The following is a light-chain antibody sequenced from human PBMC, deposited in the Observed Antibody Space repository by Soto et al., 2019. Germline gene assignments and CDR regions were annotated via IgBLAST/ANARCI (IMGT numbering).Light chain of an antibody. Sequence: DIQMTQSPSSLSASVGDRVTITFRASQYISTYLNWYQQKPGKAPKLLIYAASSLQSGVPSRFTGSGSGTDFTLTISSLQPEDFATYYCLQSYSTPDFGQGTRLEIK. CDR2: AAS. CDR1: QYISTY. V-gene: IGKV1-39*01. CDR3: LQSYSTPD. J-gene: IGKJ5*01.